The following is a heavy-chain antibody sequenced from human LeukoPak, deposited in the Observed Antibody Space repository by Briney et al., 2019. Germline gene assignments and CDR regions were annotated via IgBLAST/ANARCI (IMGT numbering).Heavy chain of an antibody. CDR2: FDPEDGET. CDR3: ATGLSMRPKYYYDSSGYYYY. V-gene: IGHV1-24*01. D-gene: IGHD3-22*01. J-gene: IGHJ4*02. CDR1: GYTLTELS. Sequence: GASVKVSCKVSGYTLTELSMHWVRQAPGKGLEWMGGFDPEDGETIYAQKFQGRVTMTEDTSTDTAYMELSSLRSEDTAMYYCATGLSMRPKYYYDSSGYYYYWGQGTLVTVSS.